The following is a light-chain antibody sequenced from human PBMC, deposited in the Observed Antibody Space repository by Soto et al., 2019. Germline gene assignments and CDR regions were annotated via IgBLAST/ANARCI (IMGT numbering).Light chain of an antibody. CDR1: QSVSSNF. Sequence: EIVLTQSPGTLSLSPGERATLSCRARQSVSSNFLAWYQQKPGQAPKLLISGASSRATGIPDRFSGSGSGTDFTLTISRLEPEDFALYSCQQYGSSPGTFGQGTKLEIK. CDR3: QQYGSSPGT. V-gene: IGKV3-20*01. J-gene: IGKJ2*02. CDR2: GAS.